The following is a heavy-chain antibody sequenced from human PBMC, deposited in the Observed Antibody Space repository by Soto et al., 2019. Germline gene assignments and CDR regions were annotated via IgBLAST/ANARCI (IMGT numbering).Heavy chain of an antibody. CDR3: SGAESPDTAYFSLY. J-gene: IGHJ4*02. Sequence: GGSLRPSCAASGFTLSSYAMRWVRPAPGEGLEWVSTISGSGCSTYYADSVKGRFTISRDNSKNTLYVQMNSLRAEDTAVYYCSGAESPDTAYFSLYWGQGTPVTVSS. V-gene: IGHV3-23*01. D-gene: IGHD1-26*01. CDR1: GFTLSSYA. CDR2: ISGSGCST.